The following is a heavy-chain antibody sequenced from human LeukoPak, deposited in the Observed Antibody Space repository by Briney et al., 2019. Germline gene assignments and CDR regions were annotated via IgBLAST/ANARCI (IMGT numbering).Heavy chain of an antibody. J-gene: IGHJ4*02. CDR3: AKVKDGDYLRPFAY. Sequence: GGSLRLSCAASGFTFSSYAMSWVRQAPGKGLEWVPGISGSGSGTYFADSVKGRFTISRDNSKNTLYLQMNSLRAEDTAVYYCAKVKDGDYLRPFAYWGQGTLVTVSS. CDR1: GFTFSSYA. D-gene: IGHD4-17*01. V-gene: IGHV3-23*01. CDR2: ISGSGSGT.